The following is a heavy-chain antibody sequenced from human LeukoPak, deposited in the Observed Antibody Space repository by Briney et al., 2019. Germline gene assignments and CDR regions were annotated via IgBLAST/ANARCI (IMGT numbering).Heavy chain of an antibody. J-gene: IGHJ3*02. Sequence: PGGSLRLSCTASGFTFGDYAMSWVRQAPGKGLEWVGFIRSKAYGGTTEYAASVKGRFTISRDDSKSIAYLQMNSLKTEDTAVYYCTSFGYYSDAFDIWGQGTMVTVSS. CDR1: GFTFGDYA. D-gene: IGHD3-10*01. CDR2: IRSKAYGGTT. CDR3: TSFGYYSDAFDI. V-gene: IGHV3-49*04.